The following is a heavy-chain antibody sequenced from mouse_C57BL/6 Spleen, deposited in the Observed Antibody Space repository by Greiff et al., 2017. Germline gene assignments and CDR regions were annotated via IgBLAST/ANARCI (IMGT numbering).Heavy chain of an antibody. CDR1: GYTFTDYE. CDR2: IDPETGGT. Sequence: VQLQQSGAELVRPGASVTLSCKASGYTFTDYEMHWVKQTPVHGLEWIGAIDPETGGTAYNQKFKGKAILTADKSSSTAYMELRSLTSEDSAVYYCTRIYDYDGDYWGQGTTLTVSS. V-gene: IGHV1-15*01. J-gene: IGHJ2*01. CDR3: TRIYDYDGDY. D-gene: IGHD2-4*01.